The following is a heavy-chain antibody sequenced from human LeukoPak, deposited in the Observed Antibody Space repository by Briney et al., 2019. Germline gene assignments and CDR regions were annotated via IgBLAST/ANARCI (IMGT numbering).Heavy chain of an antibody. D-gene: IGHD3-22*01. CDR1: GGSFSGYY. Sequence: SETLSLTCAVYGGSFSGYYWSWIRQPPGKGLEWIGEINHSGSTNHNPSLKSRVTISVDTSKNQFSLKLSSVTAADTAVYYCARGGSEAWDSNYFGYWGQGTLVTVSS. CDR3: ARGGSEAWDSNYFGY. V-gene: IGHV4-34*01. CDR2: INHSGST. J-gene: IGHJ4*02.